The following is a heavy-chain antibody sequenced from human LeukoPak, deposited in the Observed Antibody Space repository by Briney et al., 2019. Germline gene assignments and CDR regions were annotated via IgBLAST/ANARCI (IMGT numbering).Heavy chain of an antibody. V-gene: IGHV3-30-3*01. CDR2: ISNDGSNE. J-gene: IGHJ4*02. D-gene: IGHD5-18*01. Sequence: GRSLRLSCAASGFTFSRFAMCWVRQAPGKGLEWVAIISNDGSNEYYADSVKGRFTISRDNSKNTLYLQMNSLRAEDTAVYDCARRQLWLLSYWGQGTLVTVSS. CDR1: GFTFSRFA. CDR3: ARRQLWLLSY.